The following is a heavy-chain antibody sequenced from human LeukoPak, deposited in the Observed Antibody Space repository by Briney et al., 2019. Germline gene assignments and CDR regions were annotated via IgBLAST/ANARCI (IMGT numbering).Heavy chain of an antibody. V-gene: IGHV3-74*01. CDR2: ITSDGSST. CDR3: ARDGSLPDY. Sequence: PGGSLRLSCAASQFTFSSYWMHWVRQAPGEGLVWVSFITSDGSSTSYADYVKGRFTISRDNAKNMLYLQMNSLRAEDTAVYYCARDGSLPDYWGQGTLVTVSS. J-gene: IGHJ4*02. D-gene: IGHD5-12*01. CDR1: QFTFSSYW.